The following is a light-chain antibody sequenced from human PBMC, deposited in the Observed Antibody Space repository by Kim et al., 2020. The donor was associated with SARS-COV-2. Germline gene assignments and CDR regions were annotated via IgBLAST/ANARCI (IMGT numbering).Light chain of an antibody. CDR2: KAS. V-gene: IGKV1-5*03. CDR3: QQYETSWT. Sequence: DIQMTQSPSTLSASVGDRVTITCRASQNIDNWLAWYQQKPGKAPKLLIYKASRLHSGVPSRFSGSGSGTEFTLTISSLQPDDFGIYFCQQYETSWTFGLGTKVDIK. J-gene: IGKJ1*01. CDR1: QNIDNW.